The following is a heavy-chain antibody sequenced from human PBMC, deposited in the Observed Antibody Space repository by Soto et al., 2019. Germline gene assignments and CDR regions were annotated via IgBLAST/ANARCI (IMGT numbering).Heavy chain of an antibody. D-gene: IGHD3-10*01. J-gene: IGHJ6*03. CDR2: ISGSGGST. CDR1: GFTFSSYA. Sequence: GGSLRLSCAASGFTFSSYAMSWVRQAPGKGLEWVSAISGSGGSTYYADSVKGRFTISRDNSKNTLYLQMNSLRAEDTAVYYFARRGAGVRGVNYYYYMDVWGKGTTVTVSS. V-gene: IGHV3-23*01. CDR3: ARRGAGVRGVNYYYYMDV.